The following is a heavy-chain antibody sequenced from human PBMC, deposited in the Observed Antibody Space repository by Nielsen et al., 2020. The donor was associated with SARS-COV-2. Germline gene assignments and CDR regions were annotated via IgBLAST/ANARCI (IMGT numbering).Heavy chain of an antibody. V-gene: IGHV1-46*01. J-gene: IGHJ6*02. CDR2: INPSGGST. D-gene: IGHD3-22*01. Sequence: WVRQAPGQGLEWMGIINPSGGSTSYAQKFQGRVTMTRDTSTSTVYMELSSLRSEDTAVYYCARESQEWLLLNYYYYYGMDVWGQGTTVTVSS. CDR3: ARESQEWLLLNYYYYYGMDV.